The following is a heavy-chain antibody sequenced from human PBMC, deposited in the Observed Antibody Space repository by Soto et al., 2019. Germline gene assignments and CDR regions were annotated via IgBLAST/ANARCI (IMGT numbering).Heavy chain of an antibody. V-gene: IGHV3-7*01. J-gene: IGHJ4*02. CDR2: IKKDGSEK. CDR3: ARLKA. CDR1: GFTFSNYW. Sequence: EVQLVESGGGLVQPGGSLRLSCAASGFTFSNYWMSWARQAPGRGLEWVASIKKDGSEKNYVDSVKGRFTISRDNAKNSLYPQMNSLRAEDTAMYYCARLKAWGQGTLVTVSS.